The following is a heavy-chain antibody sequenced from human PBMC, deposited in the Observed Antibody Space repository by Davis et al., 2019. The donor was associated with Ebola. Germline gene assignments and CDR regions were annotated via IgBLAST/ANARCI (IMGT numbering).Heavy chain of an antibody. CDR3: AKDQKGATTARSNGMDV. Sequence: GESLKISCSASGFTFSSYAMHWVRQAPGKGLEYVSAISSNGGSTYYADSVKGRFTISRDNSKNTLYLQMSSLRTEDTALYYCAKDQKGATTARSNGMDVWGQGTTVTVSS. D-gene: IGHD1-26*01. CDR2: ISSNGGST. J-gene: IGHJ6*02. CDR1: GFTFSSYA. V-gene: IGHV3-64D*08.